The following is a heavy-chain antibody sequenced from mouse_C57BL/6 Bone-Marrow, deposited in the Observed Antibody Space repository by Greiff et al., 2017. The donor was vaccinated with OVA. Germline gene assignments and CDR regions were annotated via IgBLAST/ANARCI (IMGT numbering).Heavy chain of an antibody. V-gene: IGHV5-12*01. CDR3: ARPIYYGSSYGFAY. J-gene: IGHJ3*01. Sequence: EVQGVESGGGLVQPGGSLKLSCAASGFTFSDYYMYWVRQTPEKRLEWVAYISNGGGSTYYPDTVKGRFTISRDNAKNTLYLQMSRLKSEDTAMYYCARPIYYGSSYGFAYWGQGTLVTVSA. D-gene: IGHD1-1*01. CDR1: GFTFSDYY. CDR2: ISNGGGST.